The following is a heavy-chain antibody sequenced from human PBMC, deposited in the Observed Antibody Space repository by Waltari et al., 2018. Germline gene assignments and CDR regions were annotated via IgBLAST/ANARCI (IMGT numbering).Heavy chain of an antibody. CDR2: IYYSGST. D-gene: IGHD2-21*02. CDR3: ARLVVVTPTEPYFDY. V-gene: IGHV4-39*01. Sequence: QLQLQESGPELVKPSEPLSLTCTVSGCSISSSSYYWGWIRQPPGKGLEWIGSIYYSGSTYYNPSLKSRVTISVDTSKNQFSLKLSSVTAADTAVYYCARLVVVTPTEPYFDYWGQGTLVTVSS. CDR1: GCSISSSSYY. J-gene: IGHJ4*02.